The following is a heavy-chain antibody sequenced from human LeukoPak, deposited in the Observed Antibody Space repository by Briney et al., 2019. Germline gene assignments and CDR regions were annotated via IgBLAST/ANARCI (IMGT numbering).Heavy chain of an antibody. CDR2: IYYSGST. V-gene: IGHV4-39*07. J-gene: IGHJ2*01. D-gene: IGHD2-8*02. CDR3: ARVYWDHWCFDL. CDR1: GGSISSSSYY. Sequence: SETLSLTCTVSGGSISSSSYYWGWIRQPPGKGLEWIGSIYYSGSTYYNPSLKSRVTISVDTSKNQFSLKLSSVTAADTAVYYCARVYWDHWCFDLWGRGTLVTVSS.